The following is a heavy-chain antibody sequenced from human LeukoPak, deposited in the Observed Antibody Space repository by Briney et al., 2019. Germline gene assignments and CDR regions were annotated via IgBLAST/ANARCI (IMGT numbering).Heavy chain of an antibody. D-gene: IGHD3-10*01. Sequence: GGSLRLSCAASGFTFSGSAIHWVRQASGKGLEWVGRIRSKADNYATGYAASVKGRFALSRDDSKNTAYLQMNRLKTEDTAVYYCTRVPTRGSGNDYWGQGTQVTVSS. CDR2: IRSKADNYAT. J-gene: IGHJ4*02. V-gene: IGHV3-73*01. CDR1: GFTFSGSA. CDR3: TRVPTRGSGNDY.